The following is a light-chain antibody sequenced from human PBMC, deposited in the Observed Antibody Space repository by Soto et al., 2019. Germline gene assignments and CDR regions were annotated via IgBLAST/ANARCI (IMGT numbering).Light chain of an antibody. J-gene: IGLJ3*02. V-gene: IGLV2-11*01. CDR3: CSYAGSYTLV. Sequence: QSVLTQPRSVSGSPGQSVTISCAGTSSDVGAYNWVSWCQQHPGKVPKLIIYDVTRRPSGVPDRFSGSKSGNTASLTISGLQADDEADYYCCSYAGSYTLVFGGGTKVTVL. CDR2: DVT. CDR1: SSDVGAYNW.